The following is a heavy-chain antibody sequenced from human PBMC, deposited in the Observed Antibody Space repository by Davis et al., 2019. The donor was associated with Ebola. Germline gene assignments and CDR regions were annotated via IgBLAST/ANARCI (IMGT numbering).Heavy chain of an antibody. Sequence: PSETLSLTCAVYGASFSGYYWSWIRQPPGKGLEWIGEINHSGSTNYNPSLKSRVTISVDTSKTQFSLKLSSVTAADTAVYYCARGGRVYSGYPYWGQGTLVTVSS. CDR3: ARGGRVYSGYPY. CDR1: GASFSGYY. D-gene: IGHD5-12*01. J-gene: IGHJ4*02. V-gene: IGHV4-34*01. CDR2: INHSGST.